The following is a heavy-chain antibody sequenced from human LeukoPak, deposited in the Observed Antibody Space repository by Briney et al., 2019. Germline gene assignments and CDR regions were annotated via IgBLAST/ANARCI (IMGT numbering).Heavy chain of an antibody. J-gene: IGHJ4*02. D-gene: IGHD2-21*02. CDR3: ARGQAYCGADCYSD. V-gene: IGHV3-53*01. Sequence: GGSLRLSCAASGFSISHYYMTWVRQTPGKGLDWVSVIYTGGGTNYGDSVKGRFTISRDNSKNTLYLQMNSLRADDTDNCARGQAYCGADCYSDWGQGTLVTVSS. CDR1: GFSISHYY. CDR2: IYTGGGT.